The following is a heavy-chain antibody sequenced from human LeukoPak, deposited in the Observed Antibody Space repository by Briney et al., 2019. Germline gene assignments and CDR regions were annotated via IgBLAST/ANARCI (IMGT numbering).Heavy chain of an antibody. CDR3: ARRPIYGDYGRFDI. Sequence: WASVKVSCKASGGTFSSYAISWVRQAPGQGLEWMGGIIPIFGTANYAQKFQGRVTITADESTSTAYMELSSLRSEDTAVYYCARRPIYGDYGRFDIWGQGTMVTVSS. CDR1: GGTFSSYA. D-gene: IGHD4-17*01. J-gene: IGHJ3*02. V-gene: IGHV1-69*13. CDR2: IIPIFGTA.